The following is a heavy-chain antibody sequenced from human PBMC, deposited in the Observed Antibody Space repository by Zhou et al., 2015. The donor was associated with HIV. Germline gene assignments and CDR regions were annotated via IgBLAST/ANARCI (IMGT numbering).Heavy chain of an antibody. CDR3: ARDRGAARPDWRYFDL. V-gene: IGHV1-69*06. J-gene: IGHJ2*01. CDR2: IIPVFGTA. CDR1: GGTFSSYT. D-gene: IGHD6-6*01. Sequence: QVQLVQSGAEVKKPGSSVKVSCKASGGTFSSYTLTWVRQAPGQGLEWMGGIIPVFGTAKYAQKFQGRVSITADRSTSIAYMDLRSLRSDDTAVYYCARDRGAARPDWRYFDLWGRGTLVTVSS.